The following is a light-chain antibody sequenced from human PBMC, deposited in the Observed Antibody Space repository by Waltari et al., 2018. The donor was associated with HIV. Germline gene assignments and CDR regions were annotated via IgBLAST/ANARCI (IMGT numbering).Light chain of an antibody. Sequence: QSALTQPPSASGSLGQSVTISCTGSSSDIGAFDSVSWFQQYPHSAPTLLLYEVTKRPSGVPDRFSGSRSGNTAFLTVSGLQPNDTAAYFCSSYGENVWVLFGGGTNLTVL. J-gene: IGLJ2*01. V-gene: IGLV2-8*01. CDR2: EVT. CDR1: SSDIGAFDS. CDR3: SSYGENVWVL.